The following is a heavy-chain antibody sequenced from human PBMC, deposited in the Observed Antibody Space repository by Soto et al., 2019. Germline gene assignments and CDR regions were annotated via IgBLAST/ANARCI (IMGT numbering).Heavy chain of an antibody. Sequence: QVQLVESGGGVVQPGRSLRLSCAASGFTFSSYAMHWVRQAPGKGLEWVAVISYDGSNKYYADSVKGRFTISRDNSKNTLYLQMNSLRAEDTAVYYCARDDDGGSDGGWGQGTLVTVSS. J-gene: IGHJ4*02. CDR1: GFTFSSYA. D-gene: IGHD4-17*01. V-gene: IGHV3-30-3*01. CDR2: ISYDGSNK. CDR3: ARDDDGGSDGG.